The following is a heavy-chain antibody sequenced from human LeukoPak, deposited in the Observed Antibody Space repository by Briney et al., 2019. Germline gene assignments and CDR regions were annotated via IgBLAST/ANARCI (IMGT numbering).Heavy chain of an antibody. CDR1: GGSISSGGYY. CDR2: IYSSGDT. V-gene: IGHV4-61*02. J-gene: IGHJ3*02. CDR3: ARTSPYIAGKAFDI. D-gene: IGHD6-13*01. Sequence: PSETLSLTCTVSGGSISSGGYYWSWIRQPAGKGLEWIGRIYSSGDTNYDPSLKSRVTISVDTSKNHFSLRLSSVTAADTAVYYCARTSPYIAGKAFDIWGQGTMVTVSS.